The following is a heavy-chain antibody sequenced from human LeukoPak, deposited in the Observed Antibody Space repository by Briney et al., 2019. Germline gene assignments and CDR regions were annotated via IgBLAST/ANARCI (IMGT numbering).Heavy chain of an antibody. J-gene: IGHJ3*02. CDR3: ARLSSSSNDAFDI. Sequence: SETLSLTCTVSGGSISSSSYYWGWIRQPPGKGLEWIGSIYYSGSTYYNPSLKSRVTISVDTSKNQFSLKLSSVTAADTAVYYCARLSSSSNDAFDIWGQGTVVTVSS. CDR1: GGSISSSSYY. CDR2: IYYSGST. V-gene: IGHV4-39*01. D-gene: IGHD6-13*01.